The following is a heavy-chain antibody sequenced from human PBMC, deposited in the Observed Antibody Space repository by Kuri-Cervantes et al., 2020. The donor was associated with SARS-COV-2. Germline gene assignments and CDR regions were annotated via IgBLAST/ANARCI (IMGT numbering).Heavy chain of an antibody. J-gene: IGHJ4*02. V-gene: IGHV3-20*04. CDR3: ARSAAAGSAGDFDY. CDR2: INWNGGTT. CDR1: GFTFDDYG. D-gene: IGHD6-13*01. Sequence: GGSLRLSCAASGFTFDDYGMSWVRQAPGKGLKWVSGINWNGGTTHYADSVKGRFTISRDNAKNSLYLQMNSLRAEDTALYYCARSAAAGSAGDFDYWGQGTLVTVSS.